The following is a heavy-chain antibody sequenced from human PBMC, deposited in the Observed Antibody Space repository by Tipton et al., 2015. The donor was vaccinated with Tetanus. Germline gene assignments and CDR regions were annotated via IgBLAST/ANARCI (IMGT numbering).Heavy chain of an antibody. Sequence: TLSLTCTVSGGSISSYYWSWIRQPPGKGLEWIGYIYYSGSTNYNPSLKSRVTISVDTSKNQFSLKLSSVTAADTAVYYCAREQWLYPYYYDGMDVWGQGTTVTVSS. D-gene: IGHD6-19*01. V-gene: IGHV4-59*01. CDR1: GGSISSYY. CDR2: IYYSGST. CDR3: AREQWLYPYYYDGMDV. J-gene: IGHJ6*02.